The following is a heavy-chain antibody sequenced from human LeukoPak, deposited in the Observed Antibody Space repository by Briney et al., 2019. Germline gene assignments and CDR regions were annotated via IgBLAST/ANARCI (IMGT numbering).Heavy chain of an antibody. CDR3: ARGGVYSYGTFDY. Sequence: GGSLRLPCAASGFTFSSYAMSWVRQAPGKGLEWVSAISGSGGSTYYADSVKGRFTISRDNSKNTLYLQMNSLTAEDTAVYYCARGGVYSYGTFDYWGQGTLVTVSS. CDR2: ISGSGGST. V-gene: IGHV3-23*01. D-gene: IGHD5-18*01. CDR1: GFTFSSYA. J-gene: IGHJ4*02.